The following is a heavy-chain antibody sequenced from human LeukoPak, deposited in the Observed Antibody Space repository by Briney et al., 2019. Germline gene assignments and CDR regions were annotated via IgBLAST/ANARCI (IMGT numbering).Heavy chain of an antibody. V-gene: IGHV4-59*05. Sequence: ASETLSLTCTVSGGSISSHYWSWIRQPPGKGLEWIGSIYYSGSTYYNPSLKSRVTISVDTSKNQFSLKLSSVTAADTAVYYCARSPESSNFDYWGQGTLVTVSS. J-gene: IGHJ4*02. CDR1: GGSISSHY. CDR2: IYYSGST. CDR3: ARSPESSNFDY. D-gene: IGHD6-13*01.